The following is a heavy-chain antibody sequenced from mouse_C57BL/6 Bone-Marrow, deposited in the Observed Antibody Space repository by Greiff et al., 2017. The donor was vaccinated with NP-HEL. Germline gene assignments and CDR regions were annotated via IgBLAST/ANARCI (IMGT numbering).Heavy chain of an antibody. CDR3: ARDRSTVVTGDY. CDR2: SSDGGSYT. CDR1: GFTFSSYA. D-gene: IGHD1-1*01. Sequence: EVQGVESGGGLVKPGGSLKLSCAASGFTFSSYAMSWVRQTPEKRLEWVATSSDGGSYTYYPDNVKGRFTISRDNAKNNLYLQMSHLKSEDTAMYYCARDRSTVVTGDYWGQGTTLTVSS. V-gene: IGHV5-4*01. J-gene: IGHJ2*01.